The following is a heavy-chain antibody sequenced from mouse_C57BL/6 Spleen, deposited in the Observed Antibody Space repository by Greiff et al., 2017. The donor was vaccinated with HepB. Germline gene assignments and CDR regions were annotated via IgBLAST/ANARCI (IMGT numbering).Heavy chain of an antibody. CDR3: ARVGLTLDY. D-gene: IGHD3-1*01. V-gene: IGHV5-16*01. CDR1: GSTFRDYY. Sequence: EVKVEESGGGLGQPGGSRKLSGTALGSTFRDYYMAWVRQVQEKGLEWVENMNYDVSSTYYLYSWKSRFIISRDNAKNILYLQMSSLKSEDTDTYYCARVGLTLDYWGQGTTLTVSS. CDR2: MNYDVSST. J-gene: IGHJ2*01.